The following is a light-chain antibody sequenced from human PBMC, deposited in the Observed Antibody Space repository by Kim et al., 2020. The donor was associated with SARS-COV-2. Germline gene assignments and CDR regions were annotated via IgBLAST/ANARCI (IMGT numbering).Light chain of an antibody. J-gene: IGLJ2*01. V-gene: IGLV2-18*02. Sequence: GQSVTISCTGTSSDVGSHNRVSWYQQPPGTAPKLMIYEVSNRPSGVPDRFSGSKSGNTASLTISGLQAEDEADYFCSSYTSSSTVVFGGGTKLTVL. CDR1: SSDVGSHNR. CDR2: EVS. CDR3: SSYTSSSTVV.